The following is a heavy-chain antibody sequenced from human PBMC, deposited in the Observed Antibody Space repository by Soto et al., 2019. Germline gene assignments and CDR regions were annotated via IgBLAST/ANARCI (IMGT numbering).Heavy chain of an antibody. CDR2: TYYRSKWYN. D-gene: IGHD3-3*01. V-gene: IGHV6-1*01. Sequence: PSQTLSLTCAISGDSVSSNSAAWNWIRQSPSRGLEWLGRTYYRSKWYNDYAVSVKSRITINPDTSKNQFSLQLNSVTPEDTAVYYCPRDWGAAHVTIFGVVNYYYYYGMDV. J-gene: IGHJ6*01. CDR1: GDSVSSNSAA. CDR3: PRDWGAAHVTIFGVVNYYYYYGMDV.